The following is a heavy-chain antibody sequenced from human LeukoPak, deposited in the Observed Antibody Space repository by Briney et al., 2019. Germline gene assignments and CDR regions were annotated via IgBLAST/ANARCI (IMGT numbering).Heavy chain of an antibody. CDR3: ARAYCGGDCYSRAMDY. CDR1: GFTFSSFW. J-gene: IGHJ4*02. Sequence: GGSLRLSCAASGFTFSSFWMHWVRQAPGKGLEWVSRINNDGGSTSYADSVKGRFTISRDNAKNTLYLQMNSLRAEDTAVYFCARAYCGGDCYSRAMDYWGQGTLVTVSS. V-gene: IGHV3-74*01. CDR2: INNDGGST. D-gene: IGHD2-21*01.